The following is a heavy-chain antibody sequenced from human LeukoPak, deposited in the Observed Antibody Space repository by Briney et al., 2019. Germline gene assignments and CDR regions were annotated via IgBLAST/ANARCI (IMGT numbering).Heavy chain of an antibody. V-gene: IGHV1-8*01. Sequence: GASVKVSCKASGYTFTSYDINWVRQAPGQGLEGMGWMNPNSGNTGYAQKFQGRVTMTRNTSISTAYMELSGLRSEDTAVYYCARVLSSIPSRPFDYWGQGTLVTVSS. D-gene: IGHD6-6*01. CDR2: MNPNSGNT. CDR1: GYTFTSYD. J-gene: IGHJ4*02. CDR3: ARVLSSIPSRPFDY.